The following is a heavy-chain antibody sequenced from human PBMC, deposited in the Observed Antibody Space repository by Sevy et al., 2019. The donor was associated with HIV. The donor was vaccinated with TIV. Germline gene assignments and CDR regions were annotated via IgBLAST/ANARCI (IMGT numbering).Heavy chain of an antibody. CDR1: GYTFTGYY. CDR3: ARGGDFNDRSAKRDFDY. J-gene: IGHJ4*02. Sequence: SCKASGYTFTGYYMHWVRQAPGQGLEWVAVIWNDGSNKYYADSVKGRFTISRDNSKNTLYLQMNSLRVEDTAVYFCARGGDFNDRSAKRDFDYWGQGTLVTVSS. CDR2: IWNDGSNK. V-gene: IGHV3-33*01. D-gene: IGHD3-22*01.